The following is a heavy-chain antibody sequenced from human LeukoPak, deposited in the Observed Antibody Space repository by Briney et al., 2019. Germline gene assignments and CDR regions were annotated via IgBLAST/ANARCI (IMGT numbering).Heavy chain of an antibody. CDR1: GGSISSGSYY. Sequence: PSQTLSLTCTVSGGSISSGSYYWSWIRQPAGKGLEWIGRIYTSGSTNYNPSLKSRVTISVATSKYQFSLKLSSVTAADTAVYYCARDLSSSSWYPSSYWYFDLWGRSTLVTVSS. D-gene: IGHD6-13*01. J-gene: IGHJ2*01. V-gene: IGHV4-61*02. CDR3: ARDLSSSSWYPSSYWYFDL. CDR2: IYTSGST.